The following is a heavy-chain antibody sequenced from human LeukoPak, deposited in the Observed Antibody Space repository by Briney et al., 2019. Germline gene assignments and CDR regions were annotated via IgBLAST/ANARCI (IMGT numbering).Heavy chain of an antibody. CDR3: ARAMVRGVQGYYYGMDV. V-gene: IGHV1-2*02. Sequence: ASVKVSCKASGYTFTGYYMRWVRQAPGQGLEWMGWINPNSGGTNYAQKFQGGVTMTRDTSISTAYMELSRLRSDDTAVYYCARAMVRGVQGYYYGMDVWGQGTTVTVSS. CDR2: INPNSGGT. CDR1: GYTFTGYY. J-gene: IGHJ6*02. D-gene: IGHD3-10*01.